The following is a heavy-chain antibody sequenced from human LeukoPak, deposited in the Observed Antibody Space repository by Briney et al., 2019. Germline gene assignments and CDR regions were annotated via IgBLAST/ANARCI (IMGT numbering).Heavy chain of an antibody. CDR1: GGSISSYY. CDR3: ARHRDYSSSWDPFDY. J-gene: IGHJ4*02. CDR2: IYYSGST. V-gene: IGHV4-59*08. D-gene: IGHD6-13*01. Sequence: SETLSLTCIVSGGSISSYYWSWIRQPPGKGLEWIGYIYYSGSTNYNPSLKSRVTISVDTSKNQFSLKLSSVTAADTAVYYCARHRDYSSSWDPFDYWGQGTLVTVSS.